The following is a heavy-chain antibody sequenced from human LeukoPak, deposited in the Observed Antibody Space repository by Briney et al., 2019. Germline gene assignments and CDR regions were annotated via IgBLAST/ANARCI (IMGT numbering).Heavy chain of an antibody. J-gene: IGHJ4*02. Sequence: SESLSLTCTVSGGSISVYYRSWIRQPPGKGLEWIGYIYYSGSTNYNPSLKSRVTISVDTSKNQFSLKLSSVTAADTAVYYCARDLDYYFDYCGQGTLVTVSS. CDR1: GGSISVYY. V-gene: IGHV4-59*01. CDR2: IYYSGST. CDR3: ARDLDYYFDY.